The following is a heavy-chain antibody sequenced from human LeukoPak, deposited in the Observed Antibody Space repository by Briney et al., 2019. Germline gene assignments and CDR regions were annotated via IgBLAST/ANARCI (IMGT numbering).Heavy chain of an antibody. CDR2: IYSGGST. CDR3: ARVRLDRSERNLDAFEN. D-gene: IGHD1-14*01. CDR1: RFTVSRNY. V-gene: IGHV3-53*01. J-gene: IGHJ3*02. Sequence: GGSLRLSCAASRFTVSRNYMTWVRQAPGKGLEWVSSIYSGGSTYYADSVKGRFTISRDNSKNTVYLQLNSLRAEDTGVYFCARVRLDRSERNLDAFENWGQGTMVTVSS.